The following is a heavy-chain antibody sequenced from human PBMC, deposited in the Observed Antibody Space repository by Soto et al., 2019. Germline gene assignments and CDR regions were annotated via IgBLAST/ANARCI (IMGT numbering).Heavy chain of an antibody. J-gene: IGHJ5*02. CDR3: ARAGHSSSSEGANWFDP. Sequence: PAETLSLTCTVSGGSISSGGYYWIWIRHHPGKGLEWIGYIYYSGSTYFNPFLKSRLTISVDTSKNQFSLQLSSVTAADTAVYYCARAGHSSSSEGANWFDPWGQGTLVTVSS. CDR1: GGSISSGGYY. CDR2: IYYSGST. D-gene: IGHD6-6*01. V-gene: IGHV4-31*03.